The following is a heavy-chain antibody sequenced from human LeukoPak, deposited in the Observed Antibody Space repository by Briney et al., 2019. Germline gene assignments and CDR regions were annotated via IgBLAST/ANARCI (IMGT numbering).Heavy chain of an antibody. Sequence: PSETLSLTCTVSGGPISSGDYYWSWIRQPPGKGLEWIGYIYYSGSTYYNPSLKSRVTISVDTSKNQFSLKLSSVTAADTAVYYCARDGSGSYNWFDPWGQGTLVTVSS. V-gene: IGHV4-30-4*01. CDR3: ARDGSGSYNWFDP. D-gene: IGHD1-26*01. CDR1: GGPISSGDYY. CDR2: IYYSGST. J-gene: IGHJ5*02.